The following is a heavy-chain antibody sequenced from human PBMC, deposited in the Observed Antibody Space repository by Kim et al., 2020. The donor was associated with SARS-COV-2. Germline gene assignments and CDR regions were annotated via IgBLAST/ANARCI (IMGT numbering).Heavy chain of an antibody. V-gene: IGHV3-11*01. Sequence: GGSLRLSCAASGFTFTDYYMSWIRQAPGKGLEWISYITSNSDTIYYADSVKGRFTISRDNAKNLLYLQMNSLRAEDTALYYCARDKRVSSSTSDFWGQGT. CDR2: ITSNSDTI. CDR1: GFTFTDYY. D-gene: IGHD6-6*01. J-gene: IGHJ4*02. CDR3: ARDKRVSSSTSDF.